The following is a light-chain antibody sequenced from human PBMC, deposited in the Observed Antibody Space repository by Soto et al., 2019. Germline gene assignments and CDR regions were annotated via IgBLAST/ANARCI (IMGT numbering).Light chain of an antibody. V-gene: IGKV3-11*01. CDR1: QSVSSY. Sequence: EIVLTQSPATLSLSPGERVTLSCRASQSVSSYLAWYQQKPGQAPRLLIYDAFNRATGIPARFSGSGSGTDFTLTISSLEPEDSAVYYCQQYDTSPRTFGQGTKVEI. CDR2: DAF. J-gene: IGKJ1*01. CDR3: QQYDTSPRT.